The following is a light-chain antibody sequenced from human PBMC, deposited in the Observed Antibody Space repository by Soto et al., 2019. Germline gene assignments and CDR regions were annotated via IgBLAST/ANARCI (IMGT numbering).Light chain of an antibody. V-gene: IGKV1-5*01. CDR2: DAS. J-gene: IGKJ4*01. CDR1: QNIDIW. CDR3: QQHKSYPVT. Sequence: IQMTQSPSTRSSSLGDRVTITCRASQNIDIWLSWYQQKPGKAPSLLIYDASNLKSGVPSRFSGSGSGTECTLTISSLKNDDSGSYYCQQHKSYPVTFGGGTKVDIK.